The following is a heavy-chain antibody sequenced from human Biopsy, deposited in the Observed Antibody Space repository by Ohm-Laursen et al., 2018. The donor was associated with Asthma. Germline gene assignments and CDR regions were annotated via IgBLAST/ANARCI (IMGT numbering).Heavy chain of an antibody. Sequence: VASVKVSCKASGDSLGSFINYAISWVRQAPRQGLEWMGGLIPVLGTAVYAPMFEGRVTITADESTSTAYLELTSLRFEDTAVYYCARGYSGTDRIVYYYSGMEVWGQGTTVTVSS. CDR3: ARGYSGTDRIVYYYSGMEV. CDR2: LIPVLGTA. CDR1: GDSLGSFINYA. V-gene: IGHV1-69*13. D-gene: IGHD5-12*01. J-gene: IGHJ6*02.